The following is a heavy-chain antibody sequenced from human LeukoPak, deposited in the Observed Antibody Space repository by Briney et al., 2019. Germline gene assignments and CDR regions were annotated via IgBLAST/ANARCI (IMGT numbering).Heavy chain of an antibody. J-gene: IGHJ4*02. CDR1: GFTFSIYA. CDR3: AKGYWNPGY. V-gene: IGHV3-23*01. CDR2: ISGSGGST. D-gene: IGHD1-1*01. Sequence: GGSLRLSCVASGFTFSIYAMTWVRQAPGKGLEWVSGISGSGGSTYYADSVKGRFTISRDNSKNTLYLQMNSLRAEDTALYYCAKGYWNPGYWGQGTLVTVSS.